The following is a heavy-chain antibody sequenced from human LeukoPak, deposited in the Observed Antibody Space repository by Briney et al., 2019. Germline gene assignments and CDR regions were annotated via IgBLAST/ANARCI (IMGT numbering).Heavy chain of an antibody. CDR3: ARDGDYGGLVYP. D-gene: IGHD4-23*01. V-gene: IGHV1-2*02. CDR1: GYTFTGYY. J-gene: IGHJ5*02. Sequence: ASVKVSCKASGYTFTGYYMHWVRQAPGQGVEWMGWINPNSGGTNYAQKFQGRVTMTRDTSISTAYMELSRLRSDDTAVYYCARDGDYGGLVYPWGQGTLVTVSS. CDR2: INPNSGGT.